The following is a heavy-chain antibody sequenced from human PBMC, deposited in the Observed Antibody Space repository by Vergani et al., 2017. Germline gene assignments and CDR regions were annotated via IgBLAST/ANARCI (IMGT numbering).Heavy chain of an antibody. V-gene: IGHV1-69*01. CDR1: GGTFSSYA. J-gene: IGHJ2*01. CDR3: ARVGAAARHLNWYFDL. CDR2: IIPIFGTA. D-gene: IGHD6-13*01. Sequence: QVQLVQSGAEVKKPGSSVKVSCKASGGTFSSYAISWVRQAPGQGLEWMGGIIPIFGTANYAQKFQGRVTITADESTSTAYMELSSLRSEDTAVYYSARVGAAARHLNWYFDLWGRGTLVTVSS.